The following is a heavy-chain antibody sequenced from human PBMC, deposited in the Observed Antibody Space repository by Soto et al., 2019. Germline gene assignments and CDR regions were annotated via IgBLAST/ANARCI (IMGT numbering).Heavy chain of an antibody. D-gene: IGHD3-22*01. CDR3: AKEGRPSPYYYDSSGYEFDY. J-gene: IGHJ4*02. Sequence: GGSLRLSCAASGFTFSSYAMSWVRQAPGKGLEWVSAISGSGGSTYYADSVKGRFTISIDNSKNTLYLQMNSLRAEDTAVYYCAKEGRPSPYYYDSSGYEFDYWGQGTLVTVSS. V-gene: IGHV3-23*01. CDR1: GFTFSSYA. CDR2: ISGSGGST.